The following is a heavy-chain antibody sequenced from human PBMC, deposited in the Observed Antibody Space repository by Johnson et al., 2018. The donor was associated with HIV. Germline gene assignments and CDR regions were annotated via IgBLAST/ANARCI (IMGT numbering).Heavy chain of an antibody. CDR2: IWYDGSNK. Sequence: QVQLVESGGGVVQPGRSLRLSCAASGFIFSSYGMHWVRQAPGKGLEWVAVIWYDGSNKYYADSVKGRFTISRDNSKNTLYLQLNSLRVEDTAVYYCARVGGGFGDWAFDIWGQGTMVTVSS. CDR1: GFIFSSYG. V-gene: IGHV3-33*01. J-gene: IGHJ3*02. D-gene: IGHD3-10*01. CDR3: ARVGGGFGDWAFDI.